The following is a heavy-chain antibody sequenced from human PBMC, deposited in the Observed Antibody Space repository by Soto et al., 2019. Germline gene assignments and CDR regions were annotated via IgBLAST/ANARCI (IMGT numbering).Heavy chain of an antibody. V-gene: IGHV3-11*04. CDR1: GFTFRDYY. Sequence: QVQLVESGGGLVKPGGSLRLSCAASGFTFRDYYMTWIRQAPGKGLEWAAYISSSGSGIYYADSVKGRFTISRDNAKNSLYLQMNSLRDEDTAVYYCARVLGFSSNWYETYWGQGTLVTVSS. J-gene: IGHJ4*02. D-gene: IGHD6-13*01. CDR3: ARVLGFSSNWYETY. CDR2: ISSSGSGI.